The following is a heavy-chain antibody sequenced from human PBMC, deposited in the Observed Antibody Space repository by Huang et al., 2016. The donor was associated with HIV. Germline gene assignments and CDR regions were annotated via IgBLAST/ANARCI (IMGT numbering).Heavy chain of an antibody. D-gene: IGHD1-7*01. Sequence: QVQLQAAGPGLVKPSETLSLTCAVSGGSISGHYWSWLRQPPGKGLEWIATISYSGTTDYNPSVNSRVTMSVDTSKNQLSLRLTSMTAADTAVYYCARQRGWNYGWFDPWGQGTLVTVSS. CDR2: ISYSGTT. CDR1: GGSISGHY. V-gene: IGHV4-59*11. J-gene: IGHJ5*02. CDR3: ARQRGWNYGWFDP.